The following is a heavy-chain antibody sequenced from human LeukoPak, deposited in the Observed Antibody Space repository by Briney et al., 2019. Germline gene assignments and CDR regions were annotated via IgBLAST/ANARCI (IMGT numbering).Heavy chain of an antibody. D-gene: IGHD2-21*01. CDR1: GGSISSSSYY. V-gene: IGHV4-39*07. CDR3: ARVSGAIAGPFDI. Sequence: PSETLSLTCTVSGGSISSSSYYWGWIRQPPGKGLEWIGSIYYSGSTYYNPSLKSRVTISVDTSKNQFSLKLSSVTAADTAVYYCARVSGAIAGPFDIWGQGTVVTVSS. CDR2: IYYSGST. J-gene: IGHJ3*02.